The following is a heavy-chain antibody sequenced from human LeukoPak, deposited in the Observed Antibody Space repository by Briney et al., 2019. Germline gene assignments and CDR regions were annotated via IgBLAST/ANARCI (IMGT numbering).Heavy chain of an antibody. D-gene: IGHD3-22*01. Sequence: PSQTLSLTCTVSGGSISSGDYYWRWIRQPPGKGLEWIAYMYYSGSTYYNPCLKSRVTMSADTSKNQLSLKLSSVTAADTAVYYCARPYYYDSRIDPWGQGILVTVSS. CDR2: MYYSGST. V-gene: IGHV4-30-4*01. CDR3: ARPYYYDSRIDP. J-gene: IGHJ5*02. CDR1: GGSISSGDYY.